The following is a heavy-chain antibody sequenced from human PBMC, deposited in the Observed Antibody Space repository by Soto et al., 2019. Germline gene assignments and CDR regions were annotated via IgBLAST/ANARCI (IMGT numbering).Heavy chain of an antibody. D-gene: IGHD6-19*01. J-gene: IGHJ4*01. CDR1: GLSCTKAC. CDR3: TTDLWGNSGFDY. V-gene: IGHV3-15*01. Sequence: EVQLVESGGGLVEPGGSLRLSCAASGLSCTKACMSWVRQAPGKGLEFVGRIKSQTDGGTTDYAAPVSGRFIISRDDSRNTLYLQINSLQTEDTAVYYCTTDLWGNSGFDYWGQGTLVTVSS. CDR2: IKSQTDGGTT.